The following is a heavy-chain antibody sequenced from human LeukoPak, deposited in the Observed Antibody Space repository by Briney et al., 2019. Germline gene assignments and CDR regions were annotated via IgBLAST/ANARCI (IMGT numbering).Heavy chain of an antibody. Sequence: GGSLRLSCAASGFTFSSYAMHWVRQAPGKGLEWVSGISGRGTNKDYADSVKGRFTISRDNSKNTLYLQMNSLRAEDTAVYYCAKGRWLQNYFDYWGQGTLVTVSS. J-gene: IGHJ4*02. CDR2: ISGRGTNK. CDR3: AKGRWLQNYFDY. CDR1: GFTFSSYA. D-gene: IGHD5-24*01. V-gene: IGHV3-23*01.